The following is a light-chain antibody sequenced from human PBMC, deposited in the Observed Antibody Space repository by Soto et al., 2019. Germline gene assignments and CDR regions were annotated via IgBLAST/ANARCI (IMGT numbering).Light chain of an antibody. Sequence: QSVLTQPPSVSGAPGQRVTISCTGSRSNIGAGYDVHWYQQLPGTAPKLLIYGNNNRPSGVPDRFSGSKSGTSASLAITGLQAEDEADYYCQSHDTSLSGSVFGGGTKLTGL. CDR2: GNN. J-gene: IGLJ2*01. V-gene: IGLV1-40*01. CDR1: RSNIGAGYD. CDR3: QSHDTSLSGSV.